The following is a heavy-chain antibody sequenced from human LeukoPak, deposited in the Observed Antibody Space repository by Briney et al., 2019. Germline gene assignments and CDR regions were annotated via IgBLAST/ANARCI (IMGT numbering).Heavy chain of an antibody. CDR1: GFTFSSYE. V-gene: IGHV3-48*03. CDR2: ISSSGSTI. CDR3: WRKQQYGSRSYYYYGMDV. J-gene: IGHJ6*04. D-gene: IGHD6-13*01. Sequence: GGSLRLSCAASGFTFSSYEMNWVRQAPGKGLEWVSYISSSGSTIYYADSVKGRFTISRDNAKNSLYLQMNSLRAEDTAVYYYWRKQQYGSRSYYYYGMDVWGKGTTVTVSS.